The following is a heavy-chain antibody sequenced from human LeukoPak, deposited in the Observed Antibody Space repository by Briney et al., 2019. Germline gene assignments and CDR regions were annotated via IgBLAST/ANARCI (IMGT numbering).Heavy chain of an antibody. Sequence: GGSLRLSCAASGFTFSSYAMSWVRQAPGKGQEWVSGISGGAISTYYADSVKGRFTISRDNSKNTLYLQMNSLRAEDTAAYYCAKSSSLVVITNFDYWGQGTLVTVSS. V-gene: IGHV3-23*01. D-gene: IGHD3-22*01. CDR3: AKSSSLVVITNFDY. CDR1: GFTFSSYA. J-gene: IGHJ4*02. CDR2: ISGGAIST.